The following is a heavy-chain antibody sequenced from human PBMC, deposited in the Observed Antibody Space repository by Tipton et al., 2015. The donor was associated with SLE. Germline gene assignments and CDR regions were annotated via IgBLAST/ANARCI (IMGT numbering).Heavy chain of an antibody. V-gene: IGHV4-4*08. CDR2: IYTSGST. Sequence: TLSLTCTVSGGSISSYYWSWIRQPPGKGLEWIGYIYTSGSTNYNPSLKSRVTISVETSKNQFSLKLSSVTAADTAVYYCARGGGYSGSWGQGTLVTVSS. D-gene: IGHD5-12*01. CDR1: GGSISSYY. J-gene: IGHJ4*02. CDR3: ARGGGYSGS.